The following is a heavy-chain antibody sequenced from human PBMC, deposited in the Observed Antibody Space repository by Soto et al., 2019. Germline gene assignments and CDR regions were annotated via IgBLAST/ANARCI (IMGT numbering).Heavy chain of an antibody. CDR2: IGSSSSYI. CDR3: ARDKGYDSRYYYYGMDV. D-gene: IGHD5-12*01. CDR1: GFTFDNYA. J-gene: IGHJ6*02. V-gene: IGHV3-21*01. Sequence: PGGSLRLSCAASGFTFDNYAMAWVRRAPGKGLEWVSSIGSSSSYIYYADSVKGRFTISRDNAKNSLYLQMNSLRAEDTAVYYCARDKGYDSRYYYYGMDVWGQGTTVTVSS.